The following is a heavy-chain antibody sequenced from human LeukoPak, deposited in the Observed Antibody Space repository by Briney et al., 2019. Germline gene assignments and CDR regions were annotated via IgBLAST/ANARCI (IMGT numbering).Heavy chain of an antibody. J-gene: IGHJ4*02. Sequence: SETLSLTCTVSGGSLSSSTCYWGWIRQPPGRGLEWIGTICYSGSTYYNPSLKSRVTMSVDTPKNQFSLKLSSVTAADTAVYYCVKDRGNHVTDYWGQGTLVTVSS. CDR1: GGSLSSSTCY. CDR2: ICYSGST. V-gene: IGHV4-39*07. CDR3: VKDRGNHVTDY. D-gene: IGHD1-14*01.